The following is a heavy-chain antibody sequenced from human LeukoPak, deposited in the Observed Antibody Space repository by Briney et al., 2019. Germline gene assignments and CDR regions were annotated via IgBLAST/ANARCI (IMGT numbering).Heavy chain of an antibody. V-gene: IGHV3-23*01. Sequence: GGSLRLSCTGFIFSNYAVSWFRQAPGKGLAWVSAVSGDGVRTFYADSVKGRFTISRDNSMSTLSLQMNSLRAEDTAVYYCAKEQDNQLLLSHFDYWGQGILVTVSS. CDR1: GFIFSNYA. CDR2: VSGDGVRT. J-gene: IGHJ4*02. D-gene: IGHD2-2*01. CDR3: AKEQDNQLLLSHFDY.